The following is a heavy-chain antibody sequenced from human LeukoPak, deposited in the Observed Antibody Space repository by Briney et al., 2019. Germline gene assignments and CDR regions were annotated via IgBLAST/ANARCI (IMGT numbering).Heavy chain of an antibody. CDR3: AHRQGYDFWSGYPKSPRAFDI. V-gene: IGHV2-5*08. CDR2: IFWNGDK. J-gene: IGHJ3*02. Sequence: LRLSCAASGFTFSSYEMNWVRQAPGKGLEWVALIFWNGDKRYSPSLRSRLTITKDTSKNQVVLTMTNMDPVDTATYYCAHRQGYDFWSGYPKSPRAFDIWGQGTMVTVSS. CDR1: GFTFSSYEMN. D-gene: IGHD3-3*01.